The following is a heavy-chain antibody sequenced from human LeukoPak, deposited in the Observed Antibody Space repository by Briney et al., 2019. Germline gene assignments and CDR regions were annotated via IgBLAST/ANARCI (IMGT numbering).Heavy chain of an antibody. Sequence: KAGASLRLFCAASGFTFSSYSMNSVRQAPGEGLESLSSISSSSSYIYYADSVKGRFTISRNNAKNSLYLQMNSLRAEDTAGYYCARDGRCGYSYGYINYYGMDVWGKGTTVTVSS. J-gene: IGHJ6*04. V-gene: IGHV3-21*01. CDR3: ARDGRCGYSYGYINYYGMDV. CDR1: GFTFSSYS. D-gene: IGHD5-18*01. CDR2: ISSSSSYI.